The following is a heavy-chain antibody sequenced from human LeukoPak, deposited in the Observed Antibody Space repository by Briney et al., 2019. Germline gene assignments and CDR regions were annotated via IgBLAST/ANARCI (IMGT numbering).Heavy chain of an antibody. D-gene: IGHD6-13*01. CDR2: IYYSGST. CDR1: GGSVSSGSYY. J-gene: IGHJ6*02. V-gene: IGHV4-61*01. CDR3: ASETIAAALHYYYYFGMDV. Sequence: PSETLSLTCTVSGGSVSSGSYYWSWIRQPPGTGLEWIGYIYYSGSTNYNPSLKSRVTISVDTSKNQFSLKLSSVTAADTAVYYCASETIAAALHYYYYFGMDVWGQGTTVTVS.